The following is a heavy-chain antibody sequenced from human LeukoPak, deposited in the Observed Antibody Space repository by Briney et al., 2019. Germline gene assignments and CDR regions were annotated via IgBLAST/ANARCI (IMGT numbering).Heavy chain of an antibody. J-gene: IGHJ6*02. CDR3: AKGGRTYYYDSSGYFDYYYGMDV. D-gene: IGHD3-22*01. CDR1: GFTFSSYA. CDR2: ISGSGGST. Sequence: PGGSLRLSCAASGFTFSSYAMSWVRQAPGKGLEWVSAISGSGGSTYYADSVKGRFTISRDNSKNTLYLQMNSLRAEDTAVYYCAKGGRTYYYDSSGYFDYYYGMDVWGQGTTVTVSS. V-gene: IGHV3-23*01.